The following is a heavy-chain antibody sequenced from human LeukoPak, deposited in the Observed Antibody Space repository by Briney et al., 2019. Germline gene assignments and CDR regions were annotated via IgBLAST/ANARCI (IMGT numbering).Heavy chain of an antibody. CDR3: ARVTAYYGWGTEADY. D-gene: IGHD3-10*01. Sequence: GASVKVSCKASGYTFTGYYMHWVRQAPGQGLEWMGWINPNSGGTNYAQKFQGRVTMTRDTYISTAYMELSRLRSDDTAVYYCARVTAYYGWGTEADYWGQGTLVTVSS. CDR2: INPNSGGT. V-gene: IGHV1-2*02. J-gene: IGHJ4*02. CDR1: GYTFTGYY.